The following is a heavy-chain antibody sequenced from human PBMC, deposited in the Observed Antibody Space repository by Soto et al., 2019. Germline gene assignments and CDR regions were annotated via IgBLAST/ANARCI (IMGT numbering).Heavy chain of an antibody. CDR1: GGSISSSSYY. Sequence: PSETLSLTCTVSGGSISSSSYYWGWIRQPPGKGLEWIGSIYYSGSTYYNPSLKSRVTISVDTSKNQFSLKLSSVTAADTAVYYCASNTIGDGNAFDIWGQEKMVNVS. CDR3: ASNTIGDGNAFDI. V-gene: IGHV4-39*01. D-gene: IGHD2-8*01. J-gene: IGHJ3*02. CDR2: IYYSGST.